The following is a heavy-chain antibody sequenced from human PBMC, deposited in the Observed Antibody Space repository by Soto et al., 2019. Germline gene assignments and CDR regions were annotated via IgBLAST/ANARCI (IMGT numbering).Heavy chain of an antibody. J-gene: IGHJ4*01. Sequence: GESLKISCKASGFTFTNYWIGWVRQIPGEGLEWMGVIYPGDSDTRYSPSLQGQVTILADKSLNTAYLQRRRLRASDSAMYFCVRTGSSSGRFSDYWGQGTLVTVSS. V-gene: IGHV5-51*01. CDR1: GFTFTNYW. D-gene: IGHD2-2*01. CDR3: VRTGSSSGRFSDY. CDR2: IYPGDSDT.